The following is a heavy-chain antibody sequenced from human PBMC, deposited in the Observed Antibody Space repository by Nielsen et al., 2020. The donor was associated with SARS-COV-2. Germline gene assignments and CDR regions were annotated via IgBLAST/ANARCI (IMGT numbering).Heavy chain of an antibody. J-gene: IGHJ6*03. CDR3: ARGAMIVVVGGYMDV. CDR1: GGSISSGGYY. V-gene: IGHV4-30-4*08. CDR2: IYYSGST. D-gene: IGHD3-22*01. Sequence: SETLSLTCTVSGGSISSGGYYWSWIRQHPGKGLEWIGYIYYSGSTYYNPSLKSRVTISVDTSKNQFSLKLSSVTAADTAVYYCARGAMIVVVGGYMDVWGKGTTVTVSS.